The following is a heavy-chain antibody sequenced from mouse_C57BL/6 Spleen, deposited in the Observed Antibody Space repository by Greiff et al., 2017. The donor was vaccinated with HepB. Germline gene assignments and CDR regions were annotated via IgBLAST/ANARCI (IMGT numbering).Heavy chain of an antibody. J-gene: IGHJ3*01. V-gene: IGHV3-1*01. CDR1: GYSITSGYD. CDR2: ISYSGST. CDR3: ARGGYDYPFAY. D-gene: IGHD2-4*01. Sequence: DVKLVESGPGMVKPSQSLSLTCTVTGYSITSGYDWHWIRHFPGNKLEWMGYISYSGSTNYNPSLKSRISITHDTSKNHFFLKLNSVTTEDTATYYCARGGYDYPFAYWGQGTLVTVSA.